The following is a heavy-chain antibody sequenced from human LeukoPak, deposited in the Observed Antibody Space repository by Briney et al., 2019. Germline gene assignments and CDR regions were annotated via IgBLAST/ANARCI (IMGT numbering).Heavy chain of an antibody. CDR2: ISYDGSNK. V-gene: IGHV3-30*04. CDR1: GFTFSSYA. CDR3: ARDFQLWLNGPVDY. D-gene: IGHD5-18*01. Sequence: PGGSLRLSCAASGFTFSSYAMHWVRQAPAKGLEWVAVISYDGSNKYYADSVKGRFTISRDNSKNTLYLQMNSLRAEDTAVYYCARDFQLWLNGPVDYWGQGTLVTVSS. J-gene: IGHJ4*02.